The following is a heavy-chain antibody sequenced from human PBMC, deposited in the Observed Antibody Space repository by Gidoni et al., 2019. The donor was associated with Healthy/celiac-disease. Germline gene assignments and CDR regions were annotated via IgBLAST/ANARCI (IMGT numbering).Heavy chain of an antibody. CDR1: GGSFSGYY. V-gene: IGHV4-34*01. J-gene: IGHJ4*02. CDR2: INHSGST. CDR3: ARVRCGGDCYYFDY. Sequence: QVQLQQWGAGLLKPSETLSLTCAVYGGSFSGYYWSWIRQPPGKGLEWIGEINHSGSTNYNPSLKSRVTIAVDTSNNQFSLKLSSVTAADTAVYYCARVRCGGDCYYFDYWGQGTLVTVSS. D-gene: IGHD2-21*02.